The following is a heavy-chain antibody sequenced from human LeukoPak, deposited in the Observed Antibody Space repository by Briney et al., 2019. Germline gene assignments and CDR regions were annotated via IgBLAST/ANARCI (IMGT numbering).Heavy chain of an antibody. CDR2: ISSSSSYI. J-gene: IGHJ3*02. D-gene: IGHD1-26*01. V-gene: IGHV3-21*01. CDR1: GFTFSSYS. Sequence: GGSLRLSCAASGFTFSSYSMNWVRQAPGKGLEWVSSISSSSSYIYYADSVKGRFTISRDNAKNSLYLQMNSLRAEDTAVYYCARESRNSEDAFDIWGQGTMVTVSS. CDR3: ARESRNSEDAFDI.